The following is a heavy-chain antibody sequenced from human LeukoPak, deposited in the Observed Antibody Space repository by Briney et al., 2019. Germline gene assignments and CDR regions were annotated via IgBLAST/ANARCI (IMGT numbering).Heavy chain of an antibody. CDR3: AKGGKWDVTPFDY. CDR2: ISGGGGST. D-gene: IGHD1-26*01. V-gene: IGHV3-23*01. CDR1: GFTFTSYS. J-gene: IGHJ4*02. Sequence: GGSLRLSCAASGFTFTSYSMNWGRQAPGKGLEWVSTISGGGGSTYYADSVKGRYTISRDNSKNTLYLQVNSLRAEDTAVYYCAKGGKWDVTPFDYWGQGTLVTVSS.